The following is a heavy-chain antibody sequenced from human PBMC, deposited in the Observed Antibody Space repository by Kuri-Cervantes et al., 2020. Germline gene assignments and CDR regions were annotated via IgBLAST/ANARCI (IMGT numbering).Heavy chain of an antibody. CDR2: IYYSGST. D-gene: IGHD3-22*01. V-gene: IGHV4-30-4*01. CDR1: GGSISSGDYY. J-gene: IGHJ4*02. CDR3: AREGYYSDSRTYHPHTIDY. Sequence: LRLSCTVSGGSISSGDYYWSWIRQPPGKGLEWIGYIYYSGSTYYNPSLKSRVTISVVTSKNQFSLKLSSVTAADTAVYYCAREGYYSDSRTYHPHTIDYWGQGTLVTVSS.